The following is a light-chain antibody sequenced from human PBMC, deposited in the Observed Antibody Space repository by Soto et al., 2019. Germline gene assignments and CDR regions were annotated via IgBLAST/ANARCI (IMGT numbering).Light chain of an antibody. CDR2: DND. V-gene: IGLV1-44*01. CDR1: SSNIASSP. J-gene: IGLJ7*01. Sequence: QSALTQPPSASGTPGQRVTISCSGSSSNIASSPVNWYQQVPGTAPKLLIYDNDQRESGVSDRLSGSKSGTSASLAISGLQSEDEADYYCAAWYDSVNGWVFGGGTQLTVL. CDR3: AAWYDSVNGWV.